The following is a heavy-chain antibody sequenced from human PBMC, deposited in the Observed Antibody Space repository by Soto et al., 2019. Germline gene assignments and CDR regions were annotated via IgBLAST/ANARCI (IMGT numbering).Heavy chain of an antibody. V-gene: IGHV3-23*01. CDR2: ISGSGGST. CDR3: ARRSSSWYFDC. Sequence: EVQLLESGGGLVQPGGSLRLSCAASGFTFSSYAMNWVRQAPGKGLEWVSVISGSGGSTYYTDSVKGRLTISRDNSKNTLYLQMNSLRAEDTAVYYCARRSSSWYFDCWGQGTLVTVSS. J-gene: IGHJ4*02. CDR1: GFTFSSYA. D-gene: IGHD6-13*01.